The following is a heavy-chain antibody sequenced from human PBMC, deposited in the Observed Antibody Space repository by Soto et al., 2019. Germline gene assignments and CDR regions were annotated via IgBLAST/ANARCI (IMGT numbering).Heavy chain of an antibody. D-gene: IGHD4-4*01. CDR2: ISSSSSYI. J-gene: IGHJ4*02. CDR1: GFTFSSYS. CDR3: ARGTTVTTLWEDY. Sequence: EVQLVESGGGLVKPGGSLRRSCAASGFTFSSYSMNWVRQAPGKGLEWVSSISSSSSYIYYADSVKGRFTISRDNAKNSLYLQMNSLRAEDTAVYYCARGTTVTTLWEDYWGQGTLVTVSS. V-gene: IGHV3-21*01.